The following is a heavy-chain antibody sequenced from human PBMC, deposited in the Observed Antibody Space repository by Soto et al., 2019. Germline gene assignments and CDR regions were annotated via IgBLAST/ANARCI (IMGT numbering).Heavy chain of an antibody. J-gene: IGHJ4*02. V-gene: IGHV4-39*01. D-gene: IGHD6-19*01. CDR2: IYYSGST. Sequence: SETLSLTCTVSGGSISSSSYYWGWIRQPPGKGLEWIGSIYYSGSTYYNPSLKSRVTISVDTSKNQFSLKLSSVTAADTAVYYCARQAMAGTAPFVDYWGQGTLVTVSS. CDR1: GGSISSSSYY. CDR3: ARQAMAGTAPFVDY.